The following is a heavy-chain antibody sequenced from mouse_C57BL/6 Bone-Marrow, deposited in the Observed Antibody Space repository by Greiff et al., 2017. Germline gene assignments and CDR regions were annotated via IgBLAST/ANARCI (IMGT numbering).Heavy chain of an antibody. CDR1: GYAFSSSW. V-gene: IGHV1-82*01. CDR2: IYPGDGDT. D-gene: IGHD2-3*01. J-gene: IGHJ3*01. Sequence: VKLMESGPELVKPGASVKISCKASGYAFSSSWMNWVKQRPGKGLEWIGRIYPGDGDTNYNGKFKGKATLTVDTSSSTAYMQLSSLTSEDSAVYYCAGDGYPFAYWGQGTLVTVSA. CDR3: AGDGYPFAY.